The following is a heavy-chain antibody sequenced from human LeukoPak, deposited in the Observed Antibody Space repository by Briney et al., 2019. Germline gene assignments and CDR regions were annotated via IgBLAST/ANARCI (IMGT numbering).Heavy chain of an antibody. V-gene: IGHV3-33*01. D-gene: IGHD2-15*01. Sequence: PGGSLRLSCAASGFTFSAYIIQWVRQAPGKGLEWVALTWSDGSDKFYADSVKGRFVISRDNSKNTLYLQMNSLRAEDSAVYCCATELVVVAATLDVWGQGTTVTVSS. CDR2: TWSDGSDK. J-gene: IGHJ6*02. CDR3: ATELVVVAATLDV. CDR1: GFTFSAYI.